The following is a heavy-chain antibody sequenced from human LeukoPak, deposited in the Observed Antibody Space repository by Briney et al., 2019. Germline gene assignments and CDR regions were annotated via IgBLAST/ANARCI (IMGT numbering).Heavy chain of an antibody. D-gene: IGHD3-22*01. CDR2: IKQDGSEK. V-gene: IGHV3-7*01. Sequence: GGSLRLSCAASGFTFSSYWMSWVRQAPGKGLEWVANIKQDGSEKYYVDSVKGRFTISRDNAKNSLYLQMNSLRAEDTAVYYCARVSTPYYYDSSGYYTELFDYWGQGTLVTVSS. J-gene: IGHJ4*02. CDR3: ARVSTPYYYDSSGYYTELFDY. CDR1: GFTFSSYW.